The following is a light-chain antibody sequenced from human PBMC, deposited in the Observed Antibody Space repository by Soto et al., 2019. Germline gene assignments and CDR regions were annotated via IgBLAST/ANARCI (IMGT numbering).Light chain of an antibody. CDR3: QQYNSYSWT. J-gene: IGKJ1*01. CDR2: DAS. CDR1: QSISSW. V-gene: IGKV1-5*01. Sequence: DIQMTQSPSTLSTSVGDRVTITCRASQSISSWLAWYQQKPGKAPKLLIYDASSLESGVPSRFSGSGSGPEFTLTISSLQPDDFATYYCQQYNSYSWTFGQGNKVEIK.